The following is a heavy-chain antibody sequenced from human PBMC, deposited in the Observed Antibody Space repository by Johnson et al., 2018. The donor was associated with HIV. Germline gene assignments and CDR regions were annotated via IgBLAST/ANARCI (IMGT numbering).Heavy chain of an antibody. J-gene: IGHJ3*02. CDR2: ISYDGSNK. CDR1: GFTVSSNY. D-gene: IGHD6-13*01. CDR3: ARGGDYSSSLYAFDI. V-gene: IGHV3-30*03. Sequence: QVQLVESGGGLVQPGGSLRLSCAASGFTVSSNYMSWVRQAPGKGLEWVAVISYDGSNKYYADSVKGRFTISRYNSKNTLYLQMNSLRAEETAVYYCARGGDYSSSLYAFDIWGQGTMVTVSS.